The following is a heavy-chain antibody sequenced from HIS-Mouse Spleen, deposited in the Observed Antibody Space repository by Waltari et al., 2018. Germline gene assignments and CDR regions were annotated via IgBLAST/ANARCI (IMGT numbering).Heavy chain of an antibody. V-gene: IGHV4-34*01. CDR2: INHSGST. J-gene: IGHJ4*02. Sequence: QVQLQQWGAGLLKPSETLSLTCAVYGGSFSGYYWSWIRQPPGKGLEWIGEINHSGSTKHNPALKSRVTVSVDTSKNQFSLKLSSVTAADTAVYYCARGRSPATVTIGYYFDYWGQGTLVTVSS. CDR1: GGSFSGYY. CDR3: ARGRSPATVTIGYYFDY. D-gene: IGHD4-17*01.